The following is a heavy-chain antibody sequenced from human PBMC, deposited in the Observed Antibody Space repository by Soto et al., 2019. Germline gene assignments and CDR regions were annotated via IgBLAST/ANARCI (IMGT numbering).Heavy chain of an antibody. Sequence: PGGSLRLSCTPSGFSFSSYGMHWVRQAPGKGLEWVAVIWYDGSKTYYADSVKGRFTISRDNPNNTLYLQMSSLRAEDTAVYYCANGGNSDLFYWGQGTLVTVSS. J-gene: IGHJ4*02. CDR2: IWYDGSKT. V-gene: IGHV3-33*03. D-gene: IGHD2-21*02. CDR1: GFSFSSYG. CDR3: ANGGNSDLFY.